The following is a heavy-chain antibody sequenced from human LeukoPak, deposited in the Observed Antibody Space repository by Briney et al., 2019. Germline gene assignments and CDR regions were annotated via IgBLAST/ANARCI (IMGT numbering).Heavy chain of an antibody. D-gene: IGHD3-10*01. J-gene: IGHJ5*02. CDR2: INPNSGGT. V-gene: IGHV1-2*02. Sequence: ASVKVSCKASGYTFTGYYMHWVRQAPGQGLEWMGWINPNSGGTNYAQKFQGRVTVTRDTSISTAYMELSRLRSDDTAVYYCARTYYYGSDPFDPWGQGTLVTVSS. CDR1: GYTFTGYY. CDR3: ARTYYYGSDPFDP.